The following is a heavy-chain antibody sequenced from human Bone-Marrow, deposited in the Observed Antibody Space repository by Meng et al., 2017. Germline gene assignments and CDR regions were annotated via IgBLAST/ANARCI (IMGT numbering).Heavy chain of an antibody. CDR2: NCGGDSR. J-gene: IGHJ4*02. CDR1: GRTVGMNC. V-gene: IGHV3-53*02. D-gene: IGHD1-1*01. CDR3: ARISWNAFDY. Sequence: QWGETVGGLTQAVTLLSICCAASGRTVGMNCVSWVRQAPGKLLGWVYINCGGDSRDTADLEKGRFTIYREISKNTLLLTMNSQRADATAEYYCARISWNAFDYWGQGTLVTVSS.